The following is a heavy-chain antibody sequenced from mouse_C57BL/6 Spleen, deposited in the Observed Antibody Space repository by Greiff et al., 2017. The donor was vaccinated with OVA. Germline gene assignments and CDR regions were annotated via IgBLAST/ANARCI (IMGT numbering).Heavy chain of an antibody. V-gene: IGHV1-82*01. CDR1: GYAFSSSW. J-gene: IGHJ2*01. CDR3: ARDTTGVATGEYFDY. CDR2: IYPGDGDT. Sequence: QVQLQQSGPELVKPGASVKISCKASGYAFSSSWMNWVKQRPGKGLEWIGRIYPGDGDTNYNGKFKGKATLTADKSSSTAYMQLSSLTSEDSAVYVCARDTTGVATGEYFDYWGQGTTLTVSS. D-gene: IGHD1-1*01.